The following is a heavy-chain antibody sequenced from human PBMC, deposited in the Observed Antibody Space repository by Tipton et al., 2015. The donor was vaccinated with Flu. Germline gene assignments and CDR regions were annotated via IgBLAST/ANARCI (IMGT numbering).Heavy chain of an antibody. CDR1: GFTFSRNA. CDR3: ARTGDYWYFDL. D-gene: IGHD7-27*01. V-gene: IGHV3-7*03. Sequence: GSLRLSCAASGFTFSRNAMTWVRLTPGKGLEWVANINQNGRDTYYADSVRGRFTISRDNAKKSLFLQMNGLTEDDAAVYYCARTGDYWYFDLWGRGTLVTVAS. J-gene: IGHJ2*01. CDR2: INQNGRDT.